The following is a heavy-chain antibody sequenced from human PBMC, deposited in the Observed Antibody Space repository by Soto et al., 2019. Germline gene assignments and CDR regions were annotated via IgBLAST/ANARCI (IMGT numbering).Heavy chain of an antibody. CDR3: AKDSSGWYIIWYFDY. D-gene: IGHD6-19*01. CDR1: GFTFKTYS. J-gene: IGHJ4*02. V-gene: IGHV3-21*01. Sequence: GGSLRLSCSTSGFTFKTYSMNWVRQAPAKGLEWVSSITPSSTYMYYADSVKGRFTISRDNAQNTLYLQMNSLRAEDTAVYYCAKDSSGWYIIWYFDYWGQGTLVTVSS. CDR2: ITPSSTYM.